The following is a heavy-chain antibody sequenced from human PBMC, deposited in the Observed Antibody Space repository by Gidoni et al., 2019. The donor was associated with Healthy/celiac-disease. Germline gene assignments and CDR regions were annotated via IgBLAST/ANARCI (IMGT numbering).Heavy chain of an antibody. CDR1: GLPFSSYG. CDR3: ARDKQLVPGGGTFDY. V-gene: IGHV3-33*01. J-gene: IGHJ4*02. D-gene: IGHD6-13*01. Sequence: QVQLVESGGVVVQLGWSLRLSCAAFGLPFSSYGMHWVRQAPGKGREWVAVIWYDGSNKYYADSVKGRFTISRDNSKNTLYLQMNSLRAEDTAVYYCARDKQLVPGGGTFDYWGQGTLVTVSS. CDR2: IWYDGSNK.